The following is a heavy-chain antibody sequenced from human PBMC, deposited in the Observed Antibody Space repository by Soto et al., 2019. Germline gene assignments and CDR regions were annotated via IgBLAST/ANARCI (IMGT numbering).Heavy chain of an antibody. D-gene: IGHD6-19*01. V-gene: IGHV4-31*02. CDR3: ARMYSSGSGWFHP. CDR2: FYSSGSI. J-gene: IGHJ5*02. Sequence: SETLSLTCFVSGYFIGAGGYYWSWIRHHPGKGLEWIGSFYSSGSIIYNPSLRSRVSISGDMSTNQFSMSLTSVTAADTARYYCARMYSSGSGWFHPWGQGPLVTVSS. CDR1: GYFIGAGGYY.